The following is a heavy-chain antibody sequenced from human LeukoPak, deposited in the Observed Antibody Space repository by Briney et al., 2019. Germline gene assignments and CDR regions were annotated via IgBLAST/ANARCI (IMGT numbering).Heavy chain of an antibody. CDR2: TYYRSKWYN. J-gene: IGHJ3*02. D-gene: IGHD3-9*01. CDR3: ASNDILTGYDGFDI. Sequence: SQTLSLTCAISGDSVSSNSAAWNWIRQSSSRGLEWLGRTYYRSKWYNDYAVSVKSRITINPDTSKNQFSLQLNSVTPEDTAVYYCASNDILTGYDGFDIWGQGTMVTVSS. CDR1: GDSVSSNSAA. V-gene: IGHV6-1*01.